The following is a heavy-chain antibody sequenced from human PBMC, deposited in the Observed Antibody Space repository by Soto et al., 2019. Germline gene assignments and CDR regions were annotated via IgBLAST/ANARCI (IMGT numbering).Heavy chain of an antibody. V-gene: IGHV1-69*06. J-gene: IGHJ6*02. D-gene: IGHD6-13*01. CDR2: IIPIFGPA. CDR1: GATFSSYA. CDR3: ASCTPADSSTWYVNYYYGMDV. Sequence: SVKVSCKASGATFSSYAISWVRQAPGQGLEWMGGIIPIFGPANYAQKFQGRVTITADKSTSTAYMELSSLRSEATAVYSCASCTPADSSTWYVNYYYGMDVWGQGTTVTVSS.